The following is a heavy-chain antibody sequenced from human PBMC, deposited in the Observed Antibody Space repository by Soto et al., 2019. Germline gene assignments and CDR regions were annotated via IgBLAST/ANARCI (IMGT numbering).Heavy chain of an antibody. CDR2: IYYSGST. Sequence: SETLSLTCTVSGGSISSSSYYWGWIRQPPGKGLEWIGSIYYSGSTYYNPSLKSRVTISVDTSKNQFSLKLSSVTAADTAVYYCARGLSSWYRNWFDPWGQGTLVTVSS. CDR1: GGSISSSSYY. CDR3: ARGLSSWYRNWFDP. J-gene: IGHJ5*02. D-gene: IGHD6-13*01. V-gene: IGHV4-39*01.